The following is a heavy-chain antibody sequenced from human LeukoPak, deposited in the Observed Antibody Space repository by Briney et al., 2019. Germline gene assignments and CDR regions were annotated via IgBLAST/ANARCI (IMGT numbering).Heavy chain of an antibody. CDR2: IYYSGST. D-gene: IGHD2-2*01. Sequence: SETLSLTCTVSGGSISSSSYYWGWIRQPPGKGLEWIGSIYYSGSTYYNPSLKSRVTISVDTSKNQFSLKLSSVTAADTAVYYCARHDCSSTSCFLVDPWGQGTLVTVSS. CDR3: ARHDCSSTSCFLVDP. V-gene: IGHV4-39*07. J-gene: IGHJ5*02. CDR1: GGSISSSSYY.